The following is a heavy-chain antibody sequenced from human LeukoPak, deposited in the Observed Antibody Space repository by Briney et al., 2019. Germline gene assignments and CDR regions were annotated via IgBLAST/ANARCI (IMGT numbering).Heavy chain of an antibody. Sequence: GGSLRLSCAASGFTFNTYTMNWVRQAPGKGLEWVSYISGSSGIIDYADSVRGRFTISRDNAKNSLYLQMNSLRAEDTAVYYCARGPPNWGYDYWGPGTLVTVSS. CDR3: ARGPPNWGYDY. CDR2: ISGSSGII. D-gene: IGHD7-27*01. CDR1: GFTFNTYT. J-gene: IGHJ4*02. V-gene: IGHV3-48*01.